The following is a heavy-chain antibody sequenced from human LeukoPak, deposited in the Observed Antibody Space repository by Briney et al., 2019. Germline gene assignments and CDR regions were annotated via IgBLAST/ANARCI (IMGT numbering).Heavy chain of an antibody. Sequence: SETLSLTCTVSGGSISSSSYYWGWIRQPPGKGLEWIGSIYYSGSTYYNPSLKSRVTISVDTSKNQFPLKLSSVTAADTAVYYCARVKLSHGYSYGYNPYYFDYWGQGTLVTVSS. D-gene: IGHD5-18*01. CDR2: IYYSGST. CDR1: GGSISSSSYY. J-gene: IGHJ4*02. CDR3: ARVKLSHGYSYGYNPYYFDY. V-gene: IGHV4-39*06.